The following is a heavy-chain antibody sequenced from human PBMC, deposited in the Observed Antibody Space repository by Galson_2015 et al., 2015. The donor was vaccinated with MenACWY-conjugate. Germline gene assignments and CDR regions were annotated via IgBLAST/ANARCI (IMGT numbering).Heavy chain of an antibody. CDR1: GFTFRNYW. V-gene: IGHV3-7*03. CDR2: VKKDGSEK. J-gene: IGHJ6*02. Sequence: SMRLACAACGFTFRNYWMTWVRQAPGKGLEWVASVKKDGSEKYYVDSGKGRFTIHRDNAKNSLYLEMNSLRVEDTAVYSCARGHYGMDVWGQGTTVTASS. CDR3: ARGHYGMDV.